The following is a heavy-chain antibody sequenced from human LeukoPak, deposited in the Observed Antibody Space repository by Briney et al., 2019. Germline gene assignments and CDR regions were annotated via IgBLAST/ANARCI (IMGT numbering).Heavy chain of an antibody. Sequence: ASVKVSCKASGYTFTGYYMHWVRQAPGQGLEWMGWINPNSGGTNYAQKFQGRVTMTRDTSNSTAYMELSRLRSDDTAVYYCATRHYYGSGNDYWGQGTLVTVSS. D-gene: IGHD3-10*01. CDR3: ATRHYYGSGNDY. CDR2: INPNSGGT. CDR1: GYTFTGYY. J-gene: IGHJ4*02. V-gene: IGHV1-2*02.